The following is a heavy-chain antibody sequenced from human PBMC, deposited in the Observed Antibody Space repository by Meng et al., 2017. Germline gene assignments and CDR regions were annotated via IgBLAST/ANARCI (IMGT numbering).Heavy chain of an antibody. J-gene: IGHJ4*02. Sequence: ASVKVPCKASGYTFTSYAMHWVRQAPGQRLEWMGWINAGNGNTKYSQKFQGRVTITRDTSASTAYMEPSSLRSEDTAVYYCARSLVSGFSPGSWYYFDYWGQGTLVTVSS. CDR3: ARSLVSGFSPGSWYYFDY. CDR2: INAGNGNT. D-gene: IGHD6-13*01. V-gene: IGHV1-3*01. CDR1: GYTFTSYA.